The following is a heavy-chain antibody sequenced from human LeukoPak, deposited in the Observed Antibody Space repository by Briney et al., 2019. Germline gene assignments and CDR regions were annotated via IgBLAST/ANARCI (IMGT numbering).Heavy chain of an antibody. J-gene: IGHJ5*02. V-gene: IGHV4-31*03. CDR1: GGSISSGGYY. CDR2: IYYSGTT. Sequence: PSETLSLTCTVSGGSISSGGYYWSWIRQLPGKDLEWIGYIYYSGTTSYNPSLKSRLTISLDTSENQFSLKLSSVTAADTAVYYCARRPAITMVRGAPRWFDPWGQGTLVTVSS. D-gene: IGHD3-10*01. CDR3: ARRPAITMVRGAPRWFDP.